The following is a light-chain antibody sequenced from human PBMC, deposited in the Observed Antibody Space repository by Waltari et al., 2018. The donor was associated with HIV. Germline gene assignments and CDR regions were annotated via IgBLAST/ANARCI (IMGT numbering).Light chain of an antibody. CDR2: GAS. Sequence: EIVMTQSPATLSVSPGERATVYCRASQSVSSNLAWYQQKPGQAPRLLIYGASTRATGIPARFSGSGSVTEFTLTISSLQSEDFAVYYCQQYNNWPPRTFGQGTKVEIK. J-gene: IGKJ1*01. CDR1: QSVSSN. V-gene: IGKV3-15*01. CDR3: QQYNNWPPRT.